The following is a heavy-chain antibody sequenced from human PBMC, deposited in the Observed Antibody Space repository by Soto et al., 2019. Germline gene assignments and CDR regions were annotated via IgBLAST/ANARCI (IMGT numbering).Heavy chain of an antibody. CDR1: GFTFSSYS. CDR3: ASQSSEWLLFAS. J-gene: IGHJ4*02. V-gene: IGHV3-48*01. Sequence: GGSLRLSCAASGFTFSSYSMNRVRQAPGKGLEWVSYISSSSSTIYYADSVKGRFTISRDNAKNSLYLQMNSLRAEDTAVYYCASQSSEWLLFASWGQGTLVTVYS. CDR2: ISSSSSTI. D-gene: IGHD5-12*01.